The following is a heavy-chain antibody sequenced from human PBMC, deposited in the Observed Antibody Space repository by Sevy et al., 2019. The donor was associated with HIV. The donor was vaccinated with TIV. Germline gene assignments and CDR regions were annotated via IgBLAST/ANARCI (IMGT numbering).Heavy chain of an antibody. D-gene: IGHD2-2*01. J-gene: IGHJ6*02. CDR3: ARGGPIVVVPAPYYYYYGIDV. CDR1: GGSFSGYY. Sequence: SETLSLTCAVYGGSFSGYYWSWIRQPPGKGLEWIGEINHSGSTNYNPSLKSRVTISVDTSKNQFSLKLSSVTAADTAVYYCARGGPIVVVPAPYYYYYGIDVWGQGTTVTVSS. CDR2: INHSGST. V-gene: IGHV4-34*01.